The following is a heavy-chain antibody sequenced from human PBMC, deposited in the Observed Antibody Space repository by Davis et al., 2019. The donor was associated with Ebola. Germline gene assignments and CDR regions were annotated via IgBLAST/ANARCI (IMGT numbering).Heavy chain of an antibody. D-gene: IGHD6-19*01. J-gene: IGHJ4*02. CDR3: ARMYSSGWYYFDY. CDR1: GGSISSYY. CDR2: IYTSGST. V-gene: IGHV4-4*07. Sequence: PGGSLRLSCTVSGGSISSYYWSWIRQPAGKGLEWIGRIYTSGSTNYNPSLKSRVTMSVDTSKNQFSLKLSSVTAADTAVYYCARMYSSGWYYFDYWGQGTLVTVSS.